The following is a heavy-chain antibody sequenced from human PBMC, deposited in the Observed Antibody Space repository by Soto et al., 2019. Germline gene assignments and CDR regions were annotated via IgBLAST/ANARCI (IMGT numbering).Heavy chain of an antibody. Sequence: GGSLRLSCAASGFIFSGSGMHWVRQAPGKGLEWLAVIPYDGSFQYYAGSVKGRFTISRDNSKNTVSLLMNSLTSEDTAVYYCVRWDNAYFDSWGQGTQVTVSS. V-gene: IGHV3-30*03. CDR3: VRWDNAYFDS. CDR2: IPYDGSFQ. J-gene: IGHJ4*02. CDR1: GFIFSGSG. D-gene: IGHD3-3*01.